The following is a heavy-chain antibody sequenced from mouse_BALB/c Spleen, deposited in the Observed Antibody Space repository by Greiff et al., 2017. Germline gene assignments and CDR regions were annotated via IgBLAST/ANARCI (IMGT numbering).Heavy chain of an antibody. J-gene: IGHJ3*01. D-gene: IGHD1-1*01. CDR2: IDPENGDT. Sequence: EVKLQESGAELVRSGASVKLSCTASGFNIKDYYMHWVKQRPEQGLEWIGWIDPENGDTEYAPKFQGKATMTADTSSNTAYLQLSSLTSEDTAVYYCNADLLLRGGFAYWGQGTLVTVSA. CDR3: NADLLLRGGFAY. CDR1: GFNIKDYY. V-gene: IGHV14-4*02.